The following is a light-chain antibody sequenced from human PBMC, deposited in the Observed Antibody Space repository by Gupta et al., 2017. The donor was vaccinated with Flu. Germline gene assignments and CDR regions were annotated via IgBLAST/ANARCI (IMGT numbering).Light chain of an antibody. V-gene: IGLV4-69*01. J-gene: IGLJ2*01. Sequence: SVKLTCTLSRGHSSYAIAWHQQQPKKGHRFWRKMYSDGRQNKGDAIPDRFSGSSYGDARYRTISSRQSEDESYYYCQNSGALVVFGGGTKLTVL. CDR2: MYSDGRQ. CDR3: QNSGALVV. CDR1: RGHSSYA.